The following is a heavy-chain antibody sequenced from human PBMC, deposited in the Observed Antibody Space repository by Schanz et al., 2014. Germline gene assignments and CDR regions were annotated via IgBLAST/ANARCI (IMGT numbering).Heavy chain of an antibody. V-gene: IGHV3-21*04. CDR2: ISATSNFV. Sequence: QLVESGGGLVKPGGSLRLSCATSGFNLRRYSMNWVRQAPGGGLEWVSSISATSNFVHYAASVEGRFTVSRDNANNVMYLQMNSLRVEDTAEYYCAKNWKGHHITGRPGWSDGMDVWGQGTTVTVSS. CDR1: GFNLRRYS. CDR3: AKNWKGHHITGRPGWSDGMDV. J-gene: IGHJ6*02. D-gene: IGHD6-6*01.